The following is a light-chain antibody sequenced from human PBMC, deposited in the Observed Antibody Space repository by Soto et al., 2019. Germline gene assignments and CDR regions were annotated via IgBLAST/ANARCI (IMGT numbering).Light chain of an antibody. CDR3: QVWDASSEHWV. V-gene: IGLV3-21*02. CDR2: ADS. J-gene: IGLJ3*02. Sequence: SYELTEPPSVSVAPGQTARIPCGGNDIGSKSVHWYQQKPGQAPVLVVYADSDRPSGIPERFSGSNSGDTATLTISGVEAGDEADYYCQVWDASSEHWVFGGGTQLTVL. CDR1: DIGSKS.